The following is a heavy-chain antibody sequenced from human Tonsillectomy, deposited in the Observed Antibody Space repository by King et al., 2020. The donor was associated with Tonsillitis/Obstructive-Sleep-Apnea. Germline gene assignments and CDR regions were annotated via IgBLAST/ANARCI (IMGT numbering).Heavy chain of an antibody. V-gene: IGHV6-1*01. CDR1: GDSVSRNTVT. J-gene: IGHJ4*02. CDR2: TYYRSKWHN. CDR3: ARGNWGWLDY. D-gene: IGHD7-27*01. Sequence: VQLQQSGPGLVKPSQPISLTCAISGDSVSRNTVTWNWIRQSPSRGLEWLGRTYYRSKWHNDYAVSVKSRITINPDTSKNQFSLQLNSVTPEDTAVYYWARGNWGWLDYWGQETLVTVSS.